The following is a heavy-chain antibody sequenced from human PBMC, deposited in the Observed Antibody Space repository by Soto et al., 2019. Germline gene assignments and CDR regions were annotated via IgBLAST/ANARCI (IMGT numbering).Heavy chain of an antibody. J-gene: IGHJ4*02. V-gene: IGHV1-3*01. CDR3: ARGNKLRYFDWLSSDYFDY. D-gene: IGHD3-9*01. CDR2: INAGNGNT. Sequence: QVQLEQSGAEVKKAGASGKVSCKASGYTFTSYAMHWVRQAPGQRLEWMGWINAGNGNTKYSQKFQGRVTITRDTSASTAYMELSSLRSEDTAVYYCARGNKLRYFDWLSSDYFDYCRQGTLVTVSS. CDR1: GYTFTSYA.